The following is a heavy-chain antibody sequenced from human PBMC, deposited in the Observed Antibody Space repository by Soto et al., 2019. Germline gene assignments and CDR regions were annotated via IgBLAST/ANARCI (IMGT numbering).Heavy chain of an antibody. CDR3: ARDMGQLGVDDY. CDR2: ISYDGSNK. V-gene: IGHV3-30-3*01. D-gene: IGHD6-6*01. CDR1: GFTFSSYA. Sequence: QVQLEESGGGVVQPGRSLRLSCAASGFTFSSYAMHWVRQAPGKGLEWVAVISYDGSNKYYADSVKGRFTISRDNSKNTLYLQMNSLRAEDTAVYYCARDMGQLGVDDYWGQGTPVTVS. J-gene: IGHJ4*02.